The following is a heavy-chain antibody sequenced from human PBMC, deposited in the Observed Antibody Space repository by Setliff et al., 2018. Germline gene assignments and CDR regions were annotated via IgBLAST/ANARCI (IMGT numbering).Heavy chain of an antibody. CDR1: GFTFNNYF. Sequence: PGESLRLSCAASGFTFNNYFMIWVRQAPGKGLEWVSSISNSGGEIHYADPVKGRFTISRDNPRSTLYLQMTSLRAEDTAVYYCAKPQVELRWGFESWGQGTPGTVSS. D-gene: IGHD1-7*01. V-gene: IGHV3-23*01. CDR2: ISNSGGEI. J-gene: IGHJ4*02. CDR3: AKPQVELRWGFES.